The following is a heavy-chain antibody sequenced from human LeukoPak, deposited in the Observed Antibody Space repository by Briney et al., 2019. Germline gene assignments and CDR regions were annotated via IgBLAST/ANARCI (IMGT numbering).Heavy chain of an antibody. Sequence: PSQTLSLTCAVSGGSISSGGYSWSWIRQPPGTGLEWIGYIYHSGSTYYNPSLKSRVTISVDRSKNQFSLKLSSVTAADTAVYYCARATVTTLGNAYGMDVWGQGTTVTVSS. CDR1: GGSISSGGYS. D-gene: IGHD4-11*01. J-gene: IGHJ6*02. CDR2: IYHSGST. V-gene: IGHV4-30-2*01. CDR3: ARATVTTLGNAYGMDV.